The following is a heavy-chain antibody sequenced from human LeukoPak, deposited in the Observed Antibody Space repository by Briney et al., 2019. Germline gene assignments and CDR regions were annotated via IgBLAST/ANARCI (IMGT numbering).Heavy chain of an antibody. CDR1: GGSISSCY. CDR2: IYTSGSN. J-gene: IGHJ6*03. D-gene: IGHD4-23*01. V-gene: IGHV4-4*07. CDR3: AREVADYGGYYYYHYMDV. Sequence: SETLSLTCIVSGGSISSCYWSWIRQPAGKGLEWIGRIYTSGSNNYNPSLKSRVTMSVDTSKNQFSLKLSSVTAADTAMYYCAREVADYGGYYYYHYMDVWGKGTTVTISS.